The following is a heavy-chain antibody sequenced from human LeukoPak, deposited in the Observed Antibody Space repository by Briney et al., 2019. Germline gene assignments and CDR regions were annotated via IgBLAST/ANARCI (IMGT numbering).Heavy chain of an antibody. CDR1: GFTYSRYW. D-gene: IGHD4-17*01. CDR2: IKGDESYT. J-gene: IGHJ4*02. CDR3: ASQADSAYGDYN. V-gene: IGHV3-74*01. Sequence: QPGGSLRLTCAASGFTYSRYWMHWVRQVPGKGLVWVARIKGDESYTFCADSVKGRFTISRDNAKNTLYLQMNSLRAEDTAVYYCASQADSAYGDYNRGQGTLVTVSS.